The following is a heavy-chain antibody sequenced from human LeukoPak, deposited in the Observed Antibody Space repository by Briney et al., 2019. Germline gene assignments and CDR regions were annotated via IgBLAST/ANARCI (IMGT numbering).Heavy chain of an antibody. CDR1: GGSFSGYF. J-gene: IGHJ1*01. D-gene: IGHD2-15*01. Sequence: NPSETLSLTCAVYGGSFSGYFWSWIRQPPGKGLEWIGEINHSGSTNHNPSLKSRVTISVDTSKNQFSLRLSSVTAADTAVYYCARRLLGYCSGGSCYSGYFQHWGQGTLVTVSS. CDR3: ARRLLGYCSGGSCYSGYFQH. V-gene: IGHV4-34*01. CDR2: INHSGST.